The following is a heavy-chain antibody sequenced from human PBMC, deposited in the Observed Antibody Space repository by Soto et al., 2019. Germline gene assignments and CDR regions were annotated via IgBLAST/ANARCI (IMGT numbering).Heavy chain of an antibody. CDR1: GFNFNTYW. V-gene: IGHV3-7*03. J-gene: IGHJ6*02. CDR2: IDTDGSRK. CDR3: GRVTLDGNYANGVDV. Sequence: GGSLRLSCAASGFNFNTYWMYWVRQAPGKGLEWVANIDTDGSRKNYVDSVKGRFIISRDNAKNSLLLQMNSLRADDTAVYYCGRVTLDGNYANGVDVWGQGTTVTVS. D-gene: IGHD4-17*01.